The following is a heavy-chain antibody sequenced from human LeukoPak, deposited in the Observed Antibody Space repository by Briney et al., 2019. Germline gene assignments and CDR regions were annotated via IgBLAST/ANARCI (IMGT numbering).Heavy chain of an antibody. V-gene: IGHV1-69*13. J-gene: IGHJ4*02. CDR2: IIPIFGTA. CDR1: GGTFSSCA. CDR3: ARVLGYYDSSGYYYWYYFDY. D-gene: IGHD3-22*01. Sequence: SVKVSCKASGGTFSSCAISWVRQAPGQGLEWMGGIIPIFGTANYAQKFQGRVTITADESTSTAYMELSSLRSEDTAVYYCARVLGYYDSSGYYYWYYFDYWGQGTLVTVSS.